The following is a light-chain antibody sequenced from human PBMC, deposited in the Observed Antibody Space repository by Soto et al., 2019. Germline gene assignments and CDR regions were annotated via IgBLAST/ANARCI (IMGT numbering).Light chain of an antibody. V-gene: IGKV1-39*01. CDR1: QNIVHH. J-gene: IGKJ1*01. Sequence: DIQMTQSPSSLSASVGDRVTITCRASQNIVHHLNWYQHKPGRAPKLLMDAASRMQSGVPSRFSGSETGTEFTLIINSLQPEDFATYYCQQSYSTTWTFGQGTRVEVK. CDR2: AAS. CDR3: QQSYSTTWT.